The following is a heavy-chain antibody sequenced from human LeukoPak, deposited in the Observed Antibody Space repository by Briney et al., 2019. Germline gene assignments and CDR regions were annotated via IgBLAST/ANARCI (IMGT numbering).Heavy chain of an antibody. Sequence: SETLSLTCAVSGFSISSGYYWGWIRQPPGKGLEWIGSIYHSGSTYYNPSLRSRVIISVDTSKNQFSLKLSSVTAADTAVYYCARCRYDFWSGDGGDAFDIWGQGTMVTVSS. CDR3: ARCRYDFWSGDGGDAFDI. CDR2: IYHSGST. J-gene: IGHJ3*02. V-gene: IGHV4-38-2*01. D-gene: IGHD3-3*01. CDR1: GFSISSGYY.